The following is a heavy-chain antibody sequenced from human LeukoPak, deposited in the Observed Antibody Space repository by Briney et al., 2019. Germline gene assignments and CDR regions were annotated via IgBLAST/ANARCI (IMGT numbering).Heavy chain of an antibody. J-gene: IGHJ4*02. CDR2: ISSSSSYA. D-gene: IGHD6-19*01. Sequence: GGSLRLSCAASGFTFSDYYMSWIRQAPGKGLEWVSYISSSSSYANYADSMKGRFTISRDNAQNSLYLQMNSLRAEDTAVYYCARVKYSSGWCTFDYWGQGTLLTVSS. CDR3: ARVKYSSGWCTFDY. V-gene: IGHV3-11*05. CDR1: GFTFSDYY.